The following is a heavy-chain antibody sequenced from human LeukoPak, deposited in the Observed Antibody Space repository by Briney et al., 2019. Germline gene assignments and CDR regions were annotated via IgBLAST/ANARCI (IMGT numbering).Heavy chain of an antibody. D-gene: IGHD5-12*01. Sequence: GGSLRLSCAASGFTFSSYGMHWVRQAPGKGLEWVAFIRYDGSNKYYADSVKGRFTISRDNSKNTLYLQMNSLRAEDTAVYYCALQGDYSGYDYHYWGQGTLVTVSS. CDR3: ALQGDYSGYDYHY. CDR1: GFTFSSYG. CDR2: IRYDGSNK. J-gene: IGHJ4*02. V-gene: IGHV3-30*02.